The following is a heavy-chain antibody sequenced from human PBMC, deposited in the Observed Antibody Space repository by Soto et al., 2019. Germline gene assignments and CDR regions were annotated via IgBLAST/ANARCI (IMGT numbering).Heavy chain of an antibody. CDR1: GGLFSSFA. V-gene: IGHV1-69*01. D-gene: IGHD3-16*01. CDR3: ARGGSPYVWFNEF. CDR2: ILSVFGTT. Sequence: QGQLVQSGPEVKTVGSSVKLSCKDSGGLFSSFAISWVRQAPGQGLEWLGGILSVFGTTNYPEKFQDRVTITADESTNTAYMELSSLTSGDTAIYYCARGGSPYVWFNEFWGQGTLVTVSS. J-gene: IGHJ4*02.